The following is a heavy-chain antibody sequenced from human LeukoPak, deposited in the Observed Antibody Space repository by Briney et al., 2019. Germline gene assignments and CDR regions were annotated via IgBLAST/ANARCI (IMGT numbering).Heavy chain of an antibody. D-gene: IGHD4-17*01. CDR3: ARDGVTTDPLVDY. J-gene: IGHJ4*02. CDR1: GFTFSSYA. V-gene: IGHV3-30-3*01. Sequence: GRSLRLSCAASGFTFSSYAMHWVRQAPGKGLEWVAVISYDGSNKYYADSVKGRFTISRDNSKNTLYLQMNSLRAEDTAVYYCARDGVTTDPLVDYWGQGTPVTVSP. CDR2: ISYDGSNK.